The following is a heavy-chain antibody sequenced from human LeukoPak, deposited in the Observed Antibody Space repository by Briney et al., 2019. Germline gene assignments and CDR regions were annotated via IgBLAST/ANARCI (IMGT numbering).Heavy chain of an antibody. D-gene: IGHD5-12*01. Sequence: SGGSLRLSCAASGFTFRNYWMSWVRQAPGKGLEWVANIKEDGSEKYYVDSVKGRFSISRENAQNSLYLQMNSLRAEDTAVYYCARYIVATNDALDIWGQGIMVTVSS. CDR1: GFTFRNYW. V-gene: IGHV3-7*01. CDR3: ARYIVATNDALDI. CDR2: IKEDGSEK. J-gene: IGHJ3*02.